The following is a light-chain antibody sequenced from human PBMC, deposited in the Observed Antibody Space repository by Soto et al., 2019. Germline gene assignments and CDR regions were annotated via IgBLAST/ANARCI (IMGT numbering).Light chain of an antibody. CDR3: QQYGSSPPIT. CDR2: DAS. Sequence: ESMLTQSPATLSLSPGEIATLSFSASQSVRSYLAWYQQKPGQAPRLLIYDASNRAPGIPARFSGSGSGTDFTLTISSLEPDDFAVYYCQQYGSSPPITFGQGTRLEIK. V-gene: IGKV3-11*01. J-gene: IGKJ5*01. CDR1: QSVRSY.